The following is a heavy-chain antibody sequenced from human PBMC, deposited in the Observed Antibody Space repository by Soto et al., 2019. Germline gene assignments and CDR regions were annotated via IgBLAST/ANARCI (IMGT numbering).Heavy chain of an antibody. CDR2: ISYDGSNK. V-gene: IGHV3-30-3*01. CDR1: GFTFSSYA. Sequence: QVQLVESGGGVVQPGRSLRLSCAASGFTFSSYAMHWVRQAPGKGLEWVAVISYDGSNKYYADSVKGRFTISRDNSKNTLYLQMSSLRAEDTAVYYCARDKATTPSQDGMDVWGQGTTVTVSS. CDR3: ARDKATTPSQDGMDV. J-gene: IGHJ6*02. D-gene: IGHD4-17*01.